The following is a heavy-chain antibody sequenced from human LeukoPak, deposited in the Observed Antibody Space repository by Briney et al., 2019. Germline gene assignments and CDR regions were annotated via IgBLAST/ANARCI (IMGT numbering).Heavy chain of an antibody. CDR2: ISYDGSNE. D-gene: IGHD2-21*01. Sequence: GGSLRLSCAASGFTFSTYGMHWVRQAPGKGLEWVAVISYDGSNEYYADSVKGRFAISRDNSKNTLYLQMSSLRAEDTAVYYCAKEFNRGLPDYWGQGTLVTVSS. CDR3: AKEFNRGLPDY. CDR1: GFTFSTYG. V-gene: IGHV3-30*18. J-gene: IGHJ4*02.